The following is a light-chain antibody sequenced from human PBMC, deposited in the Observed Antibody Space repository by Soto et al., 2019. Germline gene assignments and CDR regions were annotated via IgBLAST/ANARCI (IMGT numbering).Light chain of an antibody. J-gene: IGKJ4*01. CDR3: QHCDRVPLT. CDR2: ATS. V-gene: IGKV1-39*01. Sequence: DIQMTPSPSSLSASVGDRVTITCRASQSINIYLNWYQQKPGKAPKLLIYATSSFQSAVPSRFSGRGSGTDFTLNISNLQPEDFGTYYCQHCDRVPLTFGGGTKVEIK. CDR1: QSINIY.